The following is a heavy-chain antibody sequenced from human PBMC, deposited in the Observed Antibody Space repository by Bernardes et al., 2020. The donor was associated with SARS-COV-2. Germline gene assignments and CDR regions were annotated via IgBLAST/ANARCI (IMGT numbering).Heavy chain of an antibody. CDR2: IYSGGST. CDR3: ARVGNDYGGTRRTGWYFDL. Sequence: GSLRLSCAASGFTFSSYWMSWVRQAPGKGLEWVSVIYSGGSTYYADSVKGRFTISRDNSKNTLYLQMNSLRAEDTAIYYCARVGNDYGGTRRTGWYFDLWGRGTLVTVSS. J-gene: IGHJ2*01. D-gene: IGHD4-17*01. V-gene: IGHV3-53*01. CDR1: GFTFSSYW.